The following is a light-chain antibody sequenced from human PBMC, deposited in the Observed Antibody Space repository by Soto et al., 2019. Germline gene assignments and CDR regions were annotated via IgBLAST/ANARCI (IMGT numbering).Light chain of an antibody. Sequence: EIVMTQSPATLSVSPGERATLSCRASQSVSSNLAWYQQKPGQAPRLLIYGASTRATGFPAGFSGSGSGTAFTLTISSLQSEDFAVYYCQQYDNWPRTFGQGTKLEIK. V-gene: IGKV3-15*01. J-gene: IGKJ2*01. CDR2: GAS. CDR1: QSVSSN. CDR3: QQYDNWPRT.